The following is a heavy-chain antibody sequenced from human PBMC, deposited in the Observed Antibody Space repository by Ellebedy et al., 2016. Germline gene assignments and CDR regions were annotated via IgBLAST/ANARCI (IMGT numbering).Heavy chain of an antibody. J-gene: IGHJ4*02. CDR2: ISTFNSNT. CDR1: GYIFTNYG. D-gene: IGHD3-3*02. V-gene: IGHV1-18*04. CDR3: ARDWRAFSIKSPSDY. Sequence: ASVKVSCMASGYIFTNYGVSWVRQAPGQGLEWMGWISTFNSNTYSAQKLQGRVTLTTDTYTSTAYMELRSLGSDDTAVYYCARDWRAFSIKSPSDYWGQGTLVTVSS.